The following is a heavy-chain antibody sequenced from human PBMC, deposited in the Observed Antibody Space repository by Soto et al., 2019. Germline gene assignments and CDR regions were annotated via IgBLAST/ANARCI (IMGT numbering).Heavy chain of an antibody. D-gene: IGHD2-8*02. CDR3: VRDDIVLGIDY. V-gene: IGHV3-74*01. Sequence: EVQLVESGGGLVQPGGSLRLSCAASGFTFSRYWMHWVRQAPEKGLVWVSHINNDGSDTSYADAVKGRFTISRDNAKNTVYLQMNSLSAEDTAVYYCVRDDIVLGIDYWGLGTLVTVSS. CDR1: GFTFSRYW. J-gene: IGHJ4*01. CDR2: INNDGSDT.